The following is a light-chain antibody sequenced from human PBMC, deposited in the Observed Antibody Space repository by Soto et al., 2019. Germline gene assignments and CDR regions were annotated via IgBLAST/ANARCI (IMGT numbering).Light chain of an antibody. J-gene: IGKJ4*01. CDR2: SSS. Sequence: EIVMTQSPATLSVAPGERATLSCRASQGVSSNLAWYQQKPGQAPRLLIYSSSSRATGIPDRFSGGGSGTDFTLTISRLEPADFAVYYCQQYGRSPLTFGGGTKVDIK. CDR1: QGVSSN. CDR3: QQYGRSPLT. V-gene: IGKV3-20*01.